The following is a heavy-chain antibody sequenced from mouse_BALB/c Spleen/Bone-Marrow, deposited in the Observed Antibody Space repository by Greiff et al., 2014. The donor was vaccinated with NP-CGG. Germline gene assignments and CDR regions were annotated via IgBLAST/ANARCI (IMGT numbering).Heavy chain of an antibody. J-gene: IGHJ2*01. Sequence: EVQGVESGGGLVQPGGSRKLSCAASGFTFSSFGVHWVRQAPEKGLEWVAYISSGSSTIYYADTVKGRFTISRDNPKNTLFLQMTSLRSEDTATYYCARLRRYYGYFDYWGQGTTLTVSS. CDR1: GFTFSSFG. V-gene: IGHV5-17*02. CDR3: ARLRRYYGYFDY. CDR2: ISSGSSTI. D-gene: IGHD1-1*01.